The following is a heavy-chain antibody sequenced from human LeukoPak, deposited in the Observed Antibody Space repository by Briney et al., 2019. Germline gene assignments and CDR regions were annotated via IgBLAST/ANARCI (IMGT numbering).Heavy chain of an antibody. CDR3: AKRRKYYDSSGYYLGDAFDI. D-gene: IGHD3-22*01. V-gene: IGHV3-53*01. CDR1: GFTVSSNY. J-gene: IGHJ3*02. Sequence: GGSLRLSCAASGFTVSSNYMSWDRQAPGKGLEWVSVIYSGGSTYYADSVKGRFTISRDNSKNTLYLQMNSLRAEDTAVYYCAKRRKYYDSSGYYLGDAFDIWGQGTMVTVSS. CDR2: IYSGGST.